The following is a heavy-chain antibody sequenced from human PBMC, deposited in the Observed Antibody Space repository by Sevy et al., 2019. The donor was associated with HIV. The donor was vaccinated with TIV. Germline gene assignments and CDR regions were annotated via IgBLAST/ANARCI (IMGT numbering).Heavy chain of an antibody. CDR2: ISVSGDLT. CDR3: AIKITMIRGDQGPFDY. CDR1: GFTFSNYA. D-gene: IGHD3-10*01. V-gene: IGHV3-23*01. Sequence: GGSLRLSCADSGFTFSNYAMAWVRQAPGKGLEWVSAISVSGDLTYYEDSVRGRFTVSREKSKNTLFLQMNSLRADDTAVYYCAIKITMIRGDQGPFDYWGQGSLVTVSS. J-gene: IGHJ4*02.